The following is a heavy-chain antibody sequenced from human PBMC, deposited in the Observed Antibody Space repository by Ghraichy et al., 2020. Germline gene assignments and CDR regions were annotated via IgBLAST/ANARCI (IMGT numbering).Heavy chain of an antibody. CDR2: IYYSGST. V-gene: IGHV4-39*02. CDR3: ASTPSSGCPLTFDY. CDR1: GGSISSGSHY. Sequence: SETLSLTCTVSGGSISSGSHYWGWIRQPPGKGLEWIGSIYYSGSTYYKPSLKSRITISVDTSKNHFSLRLSSVTAADTAVYYCASTPSSGCPLTFDYWGQGILVTVSS. D-gene: IGHD6-19*01. J-gene: IGHJ4*02.